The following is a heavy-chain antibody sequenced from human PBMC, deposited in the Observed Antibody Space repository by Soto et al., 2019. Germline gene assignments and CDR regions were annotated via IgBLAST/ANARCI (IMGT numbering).Heavy chain of an antibody. D-gene: IGHD3-10*01. V-gene: IGHV4-4*02. CDR3: ARERKGYYYGSGSYYNELCWFDP. Sequence: SETLSLTCAVSGGSISSSNWWSWVRQPPGKGLEWIGEIYHSGSTNYNPSLKSRVTISVEKSKNQFSLKLSSVTAADTAVYYCARERKGYYYGSGSYYNELCWFDPWGQGTLVTVSS. CDR2: IYHSGST. CDR1: GGSISSSNW. J-gene: IGHJ5*02.